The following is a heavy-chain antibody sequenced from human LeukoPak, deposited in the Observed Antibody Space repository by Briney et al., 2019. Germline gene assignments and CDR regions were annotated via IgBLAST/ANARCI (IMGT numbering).Heavy chain of an antibody. CDR1: GGSISSYY. CDR3: ARDPNCGGDCYGINWFDP. V-gene: IGHV4-4*07. CDR2: IYTSGST. D-gene: IGHD2-21*01. Sequence: TSETLSLTCTVSGGSISSYYWSWIRQSAGKGLEWSGRIYTSGSTNYNPSLKSRVTMSVDTSKNHFSLKLSSVTAAATAVYYCARDPNCGGDCYGINWFDPWGQGTLVTVSS. J-gene: IGHJ5*02.